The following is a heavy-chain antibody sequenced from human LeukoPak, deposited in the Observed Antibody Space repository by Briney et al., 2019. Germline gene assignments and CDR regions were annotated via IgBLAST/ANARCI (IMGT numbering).Heavy chain of an antibody. CDR3: ARGTGYGASGFDI. CDR2: INPSGGST. CDR1: RYTFSSYY. D-gene: IGHD3-9*01. V-gene: IGHV1-46*01. Sequence: ASVKVSCKASRYTFSSYYIYWVRQAPGQGLEWMGVINPSGGSTIYVQKFQDRVTMTRDTSMSTVYMELSSLRSEDTAVYYCARGTGYGASGFDIWGQGTMVTVSS. J-gene: IGHJ3*02.